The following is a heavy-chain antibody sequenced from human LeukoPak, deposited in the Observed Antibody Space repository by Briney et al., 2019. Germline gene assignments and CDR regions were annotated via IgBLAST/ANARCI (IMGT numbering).Heavy chain of an antibody. CDR2: INHNGNVS. D-gene: IGHD3-16*01. V-gene: IGHV3-7*03. Sequence: GGSLRLSCAASGFTFSSYWMSWARQAPGKGLEWVGSINHNGNVSYYVGSVKGRFTISRDNAKNSLYLQMSNLRAEDTAVYFCARGGGLDVWGQGATVTVSS. CDR3: ARGGGLDV. CDR1: GFTFSSYW. J-gene: IGHJ6*02.